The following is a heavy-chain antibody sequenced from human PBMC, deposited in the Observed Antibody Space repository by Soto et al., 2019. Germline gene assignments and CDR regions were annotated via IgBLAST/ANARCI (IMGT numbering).Heavy chain of an antibody. J-gene: IGHJ4*02. D-gene: IGHD7-27*01. CDR3: AKKSLGSITLPALYYFDY. CDR2: ISGGGDAT. CDR1: GFTFGNYA. V-gene: IGHV3-23*01. Sequence: EVQLLESGGGLVQPGGSLRLSCAASGFTFGNYAFSWVRPAPGKGLEWVSVISGGGDATYYPDSVKGRFTTSRDNSTNTVYLQMNSLRAADTAVYYCAKKSLGSITLPALYYFDYWGQGTLVTVSS.